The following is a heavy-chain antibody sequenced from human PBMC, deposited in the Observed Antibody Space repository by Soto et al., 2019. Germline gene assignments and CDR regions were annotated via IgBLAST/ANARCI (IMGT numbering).Heavy chain of an antibody. CDR1: GYTFTSYG. CDR2: ISSYNGNT. D-gene: IGHD6-19*01. CDR3: ARDPQSSGWSYYYGMDV. V-gene: IGHV1-18*01. Sequence: ASVKVSCKASGYTFTSYGISWVRQAPGQGLEWMGGISSYNGNTNYAQKLQGRVTMTTDTSTSTAYMELRSLRSDDTAVYYCARDPQSSGWSYYYGMDVWGQGTPVTVSS. J-gene: IGHJ6*02.